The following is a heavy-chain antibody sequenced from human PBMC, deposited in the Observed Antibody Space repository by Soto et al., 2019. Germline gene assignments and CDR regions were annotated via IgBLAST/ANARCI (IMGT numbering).Heavy chain of an antibody. CDR1: GFTFSSHW. CDR2: IKSDATYR. CDR3: YNLDC. Sequence: PGGSLRLSCVGSGFTFSSHWMHWVRRTPGTGLACVARIKSDATYRDYGDFVQGRFTISRDNAKNTLYLHMNTAVYYCVRDSGAYNLDCWGQGILVTVSS. J-gene: IGHJ4*02. D-gene: IGHD3-16*01. V-gene: IGHV3-74*01.